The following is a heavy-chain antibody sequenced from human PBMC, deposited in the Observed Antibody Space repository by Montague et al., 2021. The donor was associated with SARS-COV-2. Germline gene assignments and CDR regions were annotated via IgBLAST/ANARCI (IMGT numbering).Heavy chain of an antibody. CDR3: ARHRRGVSGVVVHHGDFDV. V-gene: IGHV4-59*08. J-gene: IGHJ6*01. CDR1: GGSISSYY. Sequence: SETLSLTCTVSGGSISSYYWSWIRQPPGKGLEWIGYIYYSGSTNYNPSLKSRVTISVDTSKNQFSLKLSSVTAADTAVYYCARHRRGVSGVVVHHGDFDVWGRGTTVTVSS. D-gene: IGHD3-22*01. CDR2: IYYSGST.